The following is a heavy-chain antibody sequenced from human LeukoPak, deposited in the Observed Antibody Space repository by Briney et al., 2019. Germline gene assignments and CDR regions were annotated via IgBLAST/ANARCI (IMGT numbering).Heavy chain of an antibody. CDR3: ARYYYDTSGYYHDY. Sequence: SETLSLTCTVSGGSISSYYWSWIRQPPGKGLEWIGYIYYSGSTNYDPSLKSRVTMSVDTSKNQFSLKLSSVTAADTAVYYCARYYYDTSGYYHDYWGQGTLVTVSS. CDR2: IYYSGST. J-gene: IGHJ4*02. CDR1: GGSISSYY. V-gene: IGHV4-59*12. D-gene: IGHD3-22*01.